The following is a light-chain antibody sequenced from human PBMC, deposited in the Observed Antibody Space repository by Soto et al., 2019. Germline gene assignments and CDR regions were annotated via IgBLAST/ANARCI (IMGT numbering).Light chain of an antibody. CDR3: QQCGSSPWT. CDR2: AAS. V-gene: IGKV3-20*01. J-gene: IGKJ1*01. Sequence: EIVLTQSPGTLSLCPGERATLSYRASQSVSSYYLAWYQQKPGQAPRLLIHAASSRATGIPDRFSGGGSGTDFTLTISRLEPEDFAVYYCQQCGSSPWTFGQGTKVDIK. CDR1: QSVSSYY.